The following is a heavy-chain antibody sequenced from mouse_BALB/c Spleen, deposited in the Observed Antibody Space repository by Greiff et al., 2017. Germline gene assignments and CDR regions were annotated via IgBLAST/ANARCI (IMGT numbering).Heavy chain of an antibody. CDR2: IDPANGNT. CDR3: ARGGLPRGWYFDV. Sequence: EVQLQQSGAELVKPGASVKLSCTASGFNIKDTYMHWVKQRPEQGLEWIGRIDPANGNTKYDPKFQGKATITADTSSNTAYLQLSSLTSEDTAVYYCARGGLPRGWYFDVWGAGTTVTVSS. CDR1: GFNIKDTY. D-gene: IGHD3-1*01. V-gene: IGHV14-3*02. J-gene: IGHJ1*01.